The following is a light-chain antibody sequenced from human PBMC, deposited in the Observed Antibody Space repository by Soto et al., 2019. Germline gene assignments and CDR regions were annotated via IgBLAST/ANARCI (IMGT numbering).Light chain of an antibody. V-gene: IGKV1-39*01. J-gene: IGKJ1*01. CDR2: AAS. CDR1: QSISSH. Sequence: DIQMTQSPSSLSASVGDRVTITCQASQSISSHLNWYQQKPGKAPKLLIYAASSLQSGVPSRFSGSGSGTDFTLTISTLQPEDFATYYCQQSYSTPRTFGQGTKVDIK. CDR3: QQSYSTPRT.